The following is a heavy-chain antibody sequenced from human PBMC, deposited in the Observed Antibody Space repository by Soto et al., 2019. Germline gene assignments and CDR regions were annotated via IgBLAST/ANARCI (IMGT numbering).Heavy chain of an antibody. Sequence: QVQLQESGPGLVKPSETLSLTCTVSGGSISSYYWSWIRQPPGKGLEWIGNIFYSGYSNYNPSLKSRVTMSVDTSKNQFSLKLSSVTAADTAVYYCASRDYNDAFEIWGQGTMVTVSS. D-gene: IGHD4-4*01. CDR1: GGSISSYY. J-gene: IGHJ3*02. CDR2: IFYSGYS. CDR3: ASRDYNDAFEI. V-gene: IGHV4-59*01.